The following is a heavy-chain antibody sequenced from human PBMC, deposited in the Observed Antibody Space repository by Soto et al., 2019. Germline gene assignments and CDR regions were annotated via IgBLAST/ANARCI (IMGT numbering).Heavy chain of an antibody. Sequence: QVQLVESGGGVVQPGRYLRLSCAASGFTFRIYAMHWVRQAPGKGLECVAVISYDGSNKFYRDSVKGRFTIFRDNSKNTLYLQINSLRYEDTAVYYCARGDREDIAVVIGARPGEYGVDVWGQGTTVTVSS. J-gene: IGHJ6*02. CDR1: GFTFRIYA. CDR3: ARGDREDIAVVIGARPGEYGVDV. V-gene: IGHV3-30-3*01. CDR2: ISYDGSNK. D-gene: IGHD2-15*01.